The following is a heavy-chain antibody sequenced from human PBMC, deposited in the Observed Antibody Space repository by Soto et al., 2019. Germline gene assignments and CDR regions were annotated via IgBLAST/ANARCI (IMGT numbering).Heavy chain of an antibody. Sequence: QLQLQESGSGLVKPAQTLSLTCTVSGGSINSGGYSWIWLRQPPGKGLEWIVYIYHTGNTFYNTTRQSQVTTSVAQTKNQFPLSLGCVADADTALYYCARVERVLSTPFADGMDVWGQGTMVPVSS. J-gene: IGHJ6*02. D-gene: IGHD2-2*01. V-gene: IGHV4-30-2*01. CDR1: GGSINSGGYS. CDR3: ARVERVLSTPFADGMDV. CDR2: IYHTGNT.